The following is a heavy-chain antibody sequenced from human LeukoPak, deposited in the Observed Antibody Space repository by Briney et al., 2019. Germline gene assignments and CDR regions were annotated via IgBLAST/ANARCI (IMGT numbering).Heavy chain of an antibody. CDR1: GDSVSSNSAA. CDR3: ARTLINYDFWSGYYRATLDY. D-gene: IGHD3-3*01. CDR2: TYYRSKWYT. V-gene: IGHV6-1*01. J-gene: IGHJ4*02. Sequence: SQTLSLTCVISGDSVSSNSAAWNWIRQSPSRGLEWLGRTYYRSKWYTGYAVSVKGRITINPDTSKNQFSLQLSSVTAADTAVYYCARTLINYDFWSGYYRATLDYWGQGTLVTVSS.